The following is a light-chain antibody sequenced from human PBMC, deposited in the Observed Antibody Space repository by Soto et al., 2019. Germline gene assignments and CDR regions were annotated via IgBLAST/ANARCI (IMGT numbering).Light chain of an antibody. Sequence: ERVSKLSPSTMSXXPGEXATVXXGXSQSLRSNLAWYQEKPFQGPVLLIHIAWAISRGIPCISSGSGTGPEFNLTITSMRAEAFAVCCCHGYNICHRLIFGGGTKVGIK. J-gene: IGKJ4*01. V-gene: IGKV3-15*01. CDR1: QSLRSN. CDR3: HGYNICHRLI. CDR2: IAW.